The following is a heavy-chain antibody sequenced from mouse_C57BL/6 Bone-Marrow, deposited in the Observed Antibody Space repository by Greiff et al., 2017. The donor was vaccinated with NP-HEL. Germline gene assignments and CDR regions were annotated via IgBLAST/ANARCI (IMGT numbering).Heavy chain of an antibody. CDR3: TNLSITTVVADFAY. D-gene: IGHD1-1*01. Sequence: EVKLMESGAELVRPGASVKLSCTASGFNIKDDYMHWVKQRPEQGLEWIGWIDPENGDTEYASKFQGKATITADTSSNTAYLQLSSLTSEDTAVYYCTNLSITTVVADFAYWGQGTLVTVSA. J-gene: IGHJ3*01. V-gene: IGHV14-4*01. CDR2: IDPENGDT. CDR1: GFNIKDDY.